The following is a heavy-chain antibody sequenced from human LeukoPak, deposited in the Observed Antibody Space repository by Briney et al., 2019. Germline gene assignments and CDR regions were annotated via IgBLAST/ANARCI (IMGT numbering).Heavy chain of an antibody. CDR3: ARGGEFPDY. CDR1: GFTFSSNG. J-gene: IGHJ4*02. D-gene: IGHD3-10*01. CDR2: ISYDGSHK. Sequence: PGGSLRLSCAASGFTFSSNGIHWVRQAPGKGLEWVAVISYDGSHKYYADSVKGRFTISRDNSKNTLYLQMNSLRAEDTAVYYCARGGEFPDYWGQGTLVTVSS. V-gene: IGHV3-30*03.